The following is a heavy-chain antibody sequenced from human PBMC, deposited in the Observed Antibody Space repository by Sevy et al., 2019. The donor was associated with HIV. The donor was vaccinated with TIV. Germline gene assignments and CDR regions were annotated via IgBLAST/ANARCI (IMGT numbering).Heavy chain of an antibody. D-gene: IGHD3-9*01. CDR2: IWYDGSNK. CDR3: ARDSDWLSAFDI. CDR1: GFTFGSYG. Sequence: GGSLRLSCAASGFTFGSYGMHWVRQAPGKGLEWVAVIWYDGSNKYYADSVKGRFTISRDNSKNTLYLQMNSLRAEDTAVYYCARDSDWLSAFDIWGQGTMVTVSS. J-gene: IGHJ3*02. V-gene: IGHV3-33*01.